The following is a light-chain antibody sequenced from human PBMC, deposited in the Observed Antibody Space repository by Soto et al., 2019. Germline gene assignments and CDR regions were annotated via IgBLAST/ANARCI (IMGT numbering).Light chain of an antibody. CDR1: QSISSW. CDR3: HHYNTYST. Sequence: DIQMTQSPSTLSASVGDRVTITCRASQSISSWLAWYQQKPGKAPKLLIYDASSLESGVPSRFSGSGSGAEFTLTISSLQPDDFATYYCHHYNTYSTCGQGTKVDIK. CDR2: DAS. J-gene: IGKJ1*01. V-gene: IGKV1-5*01.